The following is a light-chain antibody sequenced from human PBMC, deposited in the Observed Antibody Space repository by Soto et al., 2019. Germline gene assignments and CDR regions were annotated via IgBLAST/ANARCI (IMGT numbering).Light chain of an antibody. Sequence: EIVLTQSPGTLSLSPGERATLSCRASQSVSSSFLAWYQQKPGQAPRLLIYGASSRATGIPDRFSGSGSGTDFTLTISRLEPEEVAVYYCHQYGSSPLTFGGGTKVEIK. CDR2: GAS. CDR1: QSVSSSF. J-gene: IGKJ4*01. CDR3: HQYGSSPLT. V-gene: IGKV3-20*01.